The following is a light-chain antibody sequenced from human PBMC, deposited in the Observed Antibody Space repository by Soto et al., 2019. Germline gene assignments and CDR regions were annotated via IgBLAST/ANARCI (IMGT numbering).Light chain of an antibody. Sequence: EIVMTQSPATLSVSPGERATLSCRASQSVSSNLAWYQQKPGQAPRLLIYGASPRATGIPARFSGSGSGTEFTLTNSSLQSEDFAVYYCQQYNNWPRTFGQGTRLEIK. CDR2: GAS. J-gene: IGKJ5*01. V-gene: IGKV3-15*01. CDR1: QSVSSN. CDR3: QQYNNWPRT.